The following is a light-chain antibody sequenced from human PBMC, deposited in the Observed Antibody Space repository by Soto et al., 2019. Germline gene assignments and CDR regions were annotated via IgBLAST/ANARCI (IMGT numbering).Light chain of an antibody. CDR1: SSDVGDYNY. V-gene: IGLV2-8*01. Sequence: QSALTQHPSASGSPGQSVTISCTGTSSDVGDYNYVSWYQQHPGKAPKLMIYDVSERPSGVPDRFSASKSGNTASLTVSGLQAEDEADYYCSSSAGSNNLVFGTGTKLTVL. J-gene: IGLJ1*01. CDR2: DVS. CDR3: SSSAGSNNLV.